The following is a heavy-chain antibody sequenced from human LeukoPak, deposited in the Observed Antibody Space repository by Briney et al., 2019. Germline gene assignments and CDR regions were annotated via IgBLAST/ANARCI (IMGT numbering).Heavy chain of an antibody. J-gene: IGHJ1*01. CDR2: ISGSGGST. CDR1: GFTVSSNY. Sequence: GGSLRLSCAASGFTVSSNYMSWVRQAPGKGLEWVSAISGSGGSTYYADSVKGRFTISRDNSKNTLYLQMNSLRAEDTAVYYCAKGGSYPPECFQHWGQGTLVTVSS. D-gene: IGHD1-26*01. V-gene: IGHV3-23*01. CDR3: AKGGSYPPECFQH.